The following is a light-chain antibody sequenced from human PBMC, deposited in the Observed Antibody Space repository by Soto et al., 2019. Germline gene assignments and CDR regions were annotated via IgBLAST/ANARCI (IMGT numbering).Light chain of an antibody. CDR1: QTISSF. J-gene: IGKJ2*01. V-gene: IGKV1-39*01. Sequence: DIHMTQSPSSLSVSVGDRVTITCRASQTISSFLNWYQQKPGEAPKVLIYAASTLQSGVPSRFSGSEFGTDFTLTISNLQPEDSATYYCQQSFSTPPTFGQGTKLEIK. CDR2: AAS. CDR3: QQSFSTPPT.